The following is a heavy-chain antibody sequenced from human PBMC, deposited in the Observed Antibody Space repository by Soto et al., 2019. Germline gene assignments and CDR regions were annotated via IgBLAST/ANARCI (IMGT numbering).Heavy chain of an antibody. CDR3: ARGGHCTNGVCSALDD. D-gene: IGHD2-8*01. J-gene: IGHJ4*02. Sequence: SETLSLTCTVSGGSISTYYWNWIRQPPGKGLEWIGYIYYGGSANYNPSLKSRVTISVDTSKKQFSLKLSSVTAADTAVYYCARGGHCTNGVCSALDDWGQRTLVTVSS. CDR1: GGSISTYY. CDR2: IYYGGSA. V-gene: IGHV4-59*08.